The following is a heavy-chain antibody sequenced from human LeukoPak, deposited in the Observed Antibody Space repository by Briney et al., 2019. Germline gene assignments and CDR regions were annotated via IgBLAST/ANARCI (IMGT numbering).Heavy chain of an antibody. Sequence: SETLSLTCTVSGGSISSNSYYWGWIRQSPGKGLEWIGTIYYSGSTYYSPSLKSRVTISVDTSKNQFSLKLSSVTAADTAVYYCARLTGYDWESSYDYWGQGTLVTVSS. CDR2: IYYSGST. V-gene: IGHV4-39*07. D-gene: IGHD5-12*01. CDR3: ARLTGYDWESSYDY. J-gene: IGHJ4*02. CDR1: GGSISSNSYY.